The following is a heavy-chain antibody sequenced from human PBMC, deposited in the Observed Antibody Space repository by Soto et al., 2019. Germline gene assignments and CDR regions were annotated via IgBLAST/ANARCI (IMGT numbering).Heavy chain of an antibody. CDR3: ARGICVWGSYRHENWFDP. D-gene: IGHD3-16*02. Sequence: QVQLVQSGAEVKKPGASVKVSCKASGYTFTSYDINWVRQATGQGLEWMGWMNPNSGNTGYAQKFQGRVTMTRNTCISTAYMEMSSLRSEDTAVYYCARGICVWGSYRHENWFDPWGQGTLVTVSS. V-gene: IGHV1-8*01. J-gene: IGHJ5*02. CDR2: MNPNSGNT. CDR1: GYTFTSYD.